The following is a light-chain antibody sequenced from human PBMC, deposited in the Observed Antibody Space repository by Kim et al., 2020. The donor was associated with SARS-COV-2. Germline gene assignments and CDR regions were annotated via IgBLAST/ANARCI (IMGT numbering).Light chain of an antibody. J-gene: IGKJ5*01. CDR3: QHHSTSPIT. V-gene: IGKV1-5*01. CDR1: QSIGGW. Sequence: IQLTQSPSTLSASVGDRVTITCRASQSIGGWLAWYQQKPGKAPKLLIHDASSVESGVPSRFSGSGSETEFTLTISSLQPDDFAPYYCQHHSTSPITFGQGTRLEIK. CDR2: DAS.